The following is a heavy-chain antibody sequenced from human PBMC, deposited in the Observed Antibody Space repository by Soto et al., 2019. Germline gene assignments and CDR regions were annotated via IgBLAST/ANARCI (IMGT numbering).Heavy chain of an antibody. CDR1: GGSFSGYY. CDR2: INHSGST. CDR3: ARGLTSQYNWNYFYYYYMDV. Sequence: SETLSLTCAVYGGSFSGYYWSWIRQPPGKGLEWIGEINHSGSTNYNPSLKSRVTISVDTSKNQFSLKLSSVTAADTAVYYCARGLTSQYNWNYFYYYYMDVWGKGTTVTVSS. J-gene: IGHJ6*03. D-gene: IGHD1-20*01. V-gene: IGHV4-34*01.